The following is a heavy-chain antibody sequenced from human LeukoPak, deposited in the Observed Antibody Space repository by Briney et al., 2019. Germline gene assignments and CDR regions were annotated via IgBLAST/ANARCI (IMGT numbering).Heavy chain of an antibody. V-gene: IGHV4-59*01. CDR1: DDSITMYY. CDR2: VDHTGST. Sequence: PETLSLTCSVSDDSITMYYWTWIRQPPGKGLEWIGYVDHTGSTNFNPSLNGRVSISRDTTKNLFSLRLRSVTAADTAVYFCARGRVSSSTWYSTYYYYFYMDVWGKGTTVTVSS. D-gene: IGHD1-1*01. CDR3: ARGRVSSSTWYSTYYYYFYMDV. J-gene: IGHJ6*03.